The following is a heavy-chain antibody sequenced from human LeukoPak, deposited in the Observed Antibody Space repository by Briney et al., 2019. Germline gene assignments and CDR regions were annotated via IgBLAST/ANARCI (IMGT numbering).Heavy chain of an antibody. D-gene: IGHD3-10*01. CDR2: INPNSGGT. CDR1: GYTFTGYY. J-gene: IGHJ4*02. V-gene: IGHV1-2*02. Sequence: ASVKVSCKASGYTFTGYYMHWVRQAPGQGLEWMGWINPNSGGTNYAQKFQGRVTMTRDTSISTAYMELSRLRSDDTAVYYCAREANYYGSGSCFEGTFDYWGQGSLVTVSS. CDR3: AREANYYGSGSCFEGTFDY.